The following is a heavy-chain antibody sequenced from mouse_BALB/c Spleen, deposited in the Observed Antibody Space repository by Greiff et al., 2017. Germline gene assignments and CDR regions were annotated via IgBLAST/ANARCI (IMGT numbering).Heavy chain of an antibody. Sequence: VRLQQSGAELVRPGTSVKVSCKASGYAFTNYLIEGVKQRPGQGLEWIGVINPGSGGTNYNEKFKGKATLTADKSSSTAYMQLSSLTSDDSAVYFCARSQYGNYEVDYWGQGTSVTVSS. J-gene: IGHJ4*01. CDR1: GYAFTNYL. CDR3: ARSQYGNYEVDY. CDR2: INPGSGGT. V-gene: IGHV1-54*01. D-gene: IGHD2-10*02.